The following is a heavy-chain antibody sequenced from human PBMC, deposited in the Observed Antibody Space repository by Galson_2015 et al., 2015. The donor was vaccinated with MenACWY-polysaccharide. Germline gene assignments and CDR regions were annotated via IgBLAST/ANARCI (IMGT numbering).Heavy chain of an antibody. V-gene: IGHV4-59*01. CDR3: ATIPSDFWRDFGGAFPF. J-gene: IGHJ3*01. CDR1: GASMTTFF. CDR2: TFHRGSS. D-gene: IGHD3-3*01. Sequence: ETLSLTCSVSGASMTTFFWTWLRQPPGQGLEWIGYTFHRGSSNYNPSLQSRATMSVDVSKRQFSLKLTSVTAADAAVYYCATIPSDFWRDFGGAFPFWGQGTVVAVSS.